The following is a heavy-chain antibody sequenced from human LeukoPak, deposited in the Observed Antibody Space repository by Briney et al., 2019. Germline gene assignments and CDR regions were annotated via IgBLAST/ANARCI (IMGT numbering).Heavy chain of an antibody. V-gene: IGHV3-30*18. J-gene: IGHJ4*02. CDR2: ISYDRSNT. Sequence: GGSLRHSCAASGFAFSSYGMHWVRQAPGKGLEWVAVISYDRSNTYYADSVKGRVTMSRDHSENTGYLQLNSLRVEDTAVYYCAKEGYYGSGSYPDDWGQGTLVTVSS. CDR1: GFAFSSYG. CDR3: AKEGYYGSGSYPDD. D-gene: IGHD3-10*01.